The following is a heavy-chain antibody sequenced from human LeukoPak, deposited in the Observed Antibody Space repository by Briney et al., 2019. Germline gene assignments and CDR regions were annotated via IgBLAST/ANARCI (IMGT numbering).Heavy chain of an antibody. J-gene: IGHJ4*02. D-gene: IGHD1-26*01. CDR2: INPSGGST. Sequence: SVKVSCKASGYTFTSYYMHWVRQAPGQGLEWMGIINPSGGSTSYAQKFQGRVTMTRDTSTSTVYMELSSLRSEDTAVYYCARDGPDGIVGATTENNYFDYWGQGTLVTVSS. V-gene: IGHV1-46*01. CDR1: GYTFTSYY. CDR3: ARDGPDGIVGATTENNYFDY.